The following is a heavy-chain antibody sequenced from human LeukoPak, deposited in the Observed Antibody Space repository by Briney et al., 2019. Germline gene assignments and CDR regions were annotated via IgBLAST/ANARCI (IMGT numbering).Heavy chain of an antibody. V-gene: IGHV4-61*02. CDR3: ARALGYCSSTSCYENYYYMDV. CDR2: IYTSGST. J-gene: IGHJ6*03. CDR1: GGSISSGSYY. Sequence: SQTLSLTCTVSGGSISSGSYYWSWIRQPAGKGLEWIGRIYTSGSTNYNPSLKSRVTISVDTSKNQFSLKLSSVTAADTAVYYCARALGYCSSTSCYENYYYMDVWGKGTTVTVSS. D-gene: IGHD2-2*01.